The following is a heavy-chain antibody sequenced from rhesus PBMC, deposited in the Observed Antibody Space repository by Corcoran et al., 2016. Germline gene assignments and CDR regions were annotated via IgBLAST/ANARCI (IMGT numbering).Heavy chain of an antibody. V-gene: IGHV4-127*01. Sequence: QVQLQESGPGLVKPSETLSLTCAVSGYSISSGYGWGWIRQPPGKGREWIWYIYGSGGGTNSNPSLKTRVTISIDTSKNQFSLKLSSVTAADTAVYYCARSDQYCTSTTCYAAGGDAFDFWGQGLRVTVSS. D-gene: IGHD2-2*01. CDR3: ARSDQYCTSTTCYAAGGDAFDF. CDR1: GYSISSGYG. J-gene: IGHJ3*01. CDR2: IYGSGGGT.